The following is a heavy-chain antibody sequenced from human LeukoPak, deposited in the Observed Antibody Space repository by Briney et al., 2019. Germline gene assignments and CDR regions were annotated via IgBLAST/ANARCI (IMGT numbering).Heavy chain of an antibody. V-gene: IGHV3-48*01. Sequence: GGSLRLSCAASGFTFSTYAMSWVRQAPGKGLEWVSYISSSSSTIYYAGSVKGRFTISRDNAKNSLYLQMNSLRAEDTAVYYCARDLAAAGTFADYWGQGTLVTVSS. J-gene: IGHJ4*02. CDR2: ISSSSSTI. D-gene: IGHD6-13*01. CDR3: ARDLAAAGTFADY. CDR1: GFTFSTYA.